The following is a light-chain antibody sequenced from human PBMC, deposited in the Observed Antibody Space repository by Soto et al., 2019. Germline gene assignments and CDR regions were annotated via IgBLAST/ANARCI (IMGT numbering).Light chain of an antibody. V-gene: IGKV3-15*01. J-gene: IGKJ5*01. CDR3: QQYNKWPLIT. CDR2: GAS. CDR1: QSISTF. Sequence: VFRQSPATMSLYPGERATLSCRGSQSISTFLAWYQQRPGQTPRLLIYGASTRATGIPARFSGSGSGTEFTLIISSLQSEDFAVYYCQQYNKWPLITFGQATRP.